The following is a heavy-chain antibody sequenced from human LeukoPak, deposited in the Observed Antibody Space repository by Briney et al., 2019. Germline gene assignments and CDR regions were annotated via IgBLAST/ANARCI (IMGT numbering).Heavy chain of an antibody. CDR2: ITVDGDTA. D-gene: IGHD1-26*01. Sequence: TGGSLRLSCAASGFTFDDHAMHWVRQAPGKGLEWVSLITVDGDTAYYADSVKGRFTISRDNSENSLYLQMNSLRTEDTALYYCAKAVWWLLPDYWGQGTLVTVSS. CDR1: GFTFDDHA. J-gene: IGHJ4*02. CDR3: AKAVWWLLPDY. V-gene: IGHV3-43*02.